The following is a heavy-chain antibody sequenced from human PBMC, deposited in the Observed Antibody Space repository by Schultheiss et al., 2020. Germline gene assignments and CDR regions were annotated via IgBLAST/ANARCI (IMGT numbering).Heavy chain of an antibody. J-gene: IGHJ4*02. CDR3: ARDLRESAVAGKEDYFDY. V-gene: IGHV4-39*07. CDR2: IYYSGST. Sequence: SETLSLTCTVSGGSISSSSYYWGWIRQPPGKGLEWIGSIYYSGSTNYNPSLKSRVTISVDTSKNQFSLKLSSVTAADTAVYYCARDLRESAVAGKEDYFDYWGQGTLVTVSS. CDR1: GGSISSSSYY. D-gene: IGHD6-19*01.